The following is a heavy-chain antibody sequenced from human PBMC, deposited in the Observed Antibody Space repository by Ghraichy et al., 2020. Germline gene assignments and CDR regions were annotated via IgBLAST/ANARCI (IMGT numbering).Heavy chain of an antibody. CDR2: INHSGST. V-gene: IGHV4-34*01. J-gene: IGHJ6*03. Sequence: SQTLSLTCAVYGGSFSGYYWSWIRQPPGKGMEWIGEINHSGSTNYNPSLKSRVTISVDTSKNQFSLKLSSVTAADTAVYYCARGLDIVPLATTGYYYMDVWGKGTTVTVSS. CDR3: ARGLDIVPLATTGYYYMDV. D-gene: IGHD2-2*03. CDR1: GGSFSGYY.